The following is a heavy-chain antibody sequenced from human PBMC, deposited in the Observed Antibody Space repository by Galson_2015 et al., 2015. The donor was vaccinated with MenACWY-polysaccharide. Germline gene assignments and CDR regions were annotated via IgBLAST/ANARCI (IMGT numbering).Heavy chain of an antibody. CDR2: ISGNGDNT. CDR1: GFTFNNFA. D-gene: IGHD1-1*01. V-gene: IGHV3-23*01. CDR3: ARAGIRYVLPTPLSPPAPDY. J-gene: IGHJ4*02. Sequence: SLRLSCAASGFTFNNFAMSWVRQAPGKGLEWVSAISGNGDNTYCADSVRGSFTISRDTSRNTLYLQMRSLRADDTALYYCARAGIRYVLPTPLSPPAPDYWGQGTLVTVSS.